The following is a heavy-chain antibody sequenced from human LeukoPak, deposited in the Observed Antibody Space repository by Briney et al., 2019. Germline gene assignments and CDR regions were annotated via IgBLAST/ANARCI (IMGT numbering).Heavy chain of an antibody. D-gene: IGHD2-2*01. J-gene: IGHJ5*02. CDR3: ARHVSCSRRENWFDP. Sequence: SGPTLVKPTHTLTLNCTFSGFSLKTSGMCVSWIRQPPGKALEWLARIDWDDDKYYSTSLRTRLSISKDTSKNQVVLTMTNMDPVDTATYLCARHVSCSRRENWFDPWGQGTRVTVSS. V-gene: IGHV2-70*11. CDR1: GFSLKTSGMC. CDR2: IDWDDDK.